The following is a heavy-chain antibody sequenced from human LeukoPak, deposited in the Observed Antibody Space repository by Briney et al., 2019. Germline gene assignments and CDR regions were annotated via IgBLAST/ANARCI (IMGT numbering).Heavy chain of an antibody. V-gene: IGHV4-4*07. CDR3: ARGGRGSGDYYYYYGMDV. D-gene: IGHD2-15*01. Sequence: PSETLSLTCTVSGGSISGYYWTWIRQAPGKGLEWIGRIYSSGSTNYNPSLKSRVTMSVDTSKNQFSLQLNSVTAADTAVYYCARGGRGSGDYYYYYGMDVWGQGTTVTVS. CDR2: IYSSGST. CDR1: GGSISGYY. J-gene: IGHJ6*02.